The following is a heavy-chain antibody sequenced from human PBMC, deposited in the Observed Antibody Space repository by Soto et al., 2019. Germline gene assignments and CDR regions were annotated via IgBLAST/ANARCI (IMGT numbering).Heavy chain of an antibody. V-gene: IGHV1-69*08. D-gene: IGHD2-2*01. Sequence: QVQLVQSGAEVKKPGSSVEVSCKASGGTFSSYTISWVRQAPGQGLKWMGRIIPILGIANYAQKFQGRVTITADKSTSTAYMELSSLRSEDTAVYYCAREGAGYCSITSCLTRPNAFDIWGQGTMVTVSS. CDR2: IIPILGIA. J-gene: IGHJ3*02. CDR3: AREGAGYCSITSCLTRPNAFDI. CDR1: GGTFSSYT.